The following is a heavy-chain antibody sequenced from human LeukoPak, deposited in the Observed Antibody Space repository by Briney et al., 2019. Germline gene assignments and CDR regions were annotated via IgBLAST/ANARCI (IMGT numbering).Heavy chain of an antibody. V-gene: IGHV3-48*03. Sequence: GGSLRFSCAASGCTFSSYEMNWVRQAPGKGLEWVSYISSSGSTIYYADSVKGRFTISRDNAKNSLYLQMNSLRAEDTAVYYCARHANYYGSGSLDYWGQGTLVTVPS. CDR2: ISSSGSTI. CDR1: GCTFSSYE. D-gene: IGHD3-10*01. J-gene: IGHJ4*02. CDR3: ARHANYYGSGSLDY.